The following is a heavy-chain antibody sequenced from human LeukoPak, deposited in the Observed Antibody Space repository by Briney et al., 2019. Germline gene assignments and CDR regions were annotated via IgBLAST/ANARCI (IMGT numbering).Heavy chain of an antibody. V-gene: IGHV4-39*07. CDR2: IYYSGST. CDR1: GGSISSSSYY. J-gene: IGHJ4*02. CDR3: ARINYGDY. Sequence: PETLSLTCTVSGGSISSSSYYWGWIRQPPGKGLEWIGSIYYSGSTYYNPSLKSRVTISVDTSKNQFSLKLSSVTAADTAVYYCARINYGDYWGQGTLVTVSS.